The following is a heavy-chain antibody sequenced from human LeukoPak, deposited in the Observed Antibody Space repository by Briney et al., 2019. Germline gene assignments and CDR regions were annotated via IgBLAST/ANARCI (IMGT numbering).Heavy chain of an antibody. Sequence: SETLSLTCTVSGGSISSSSYYWGWIRQPPGKGLEWIGSIYYSGSTYYNPSLKSRVTISVDTSKNQFSLKLSSVTAADTAVYYCASRYSSSWCLYWGQGTLVTVSS. D-gene: IGHD6-13*01. J-gene: IGHJ4*02. CDR3: ASRYSSSWCLY. V-gene: IGHV4-39*01. CDR1: GGSISSSSYY. CDR2: IYYSGST.